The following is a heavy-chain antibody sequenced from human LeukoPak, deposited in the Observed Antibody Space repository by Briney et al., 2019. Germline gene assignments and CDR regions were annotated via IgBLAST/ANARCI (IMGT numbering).Heavy chain of an antibody. CDR2: ISRSDGTA. CDR3: ARDDYGDWPPLFDY. CDR1: GFTFSACA. V-gene: IGHV3-23*01. J-gene: IGHJ4*02. D-gene: IGHD4-17*01. Sequence: GVSLRLSCAASGFTFSACAMNWVRQAPGKGLEWVSFISRSDGTAYYADSVKGRFTISRDNSKNTLYLQMNSLRAEDTAQYFCARDDYGDWPPLFDYWGQGTLVTVSS.